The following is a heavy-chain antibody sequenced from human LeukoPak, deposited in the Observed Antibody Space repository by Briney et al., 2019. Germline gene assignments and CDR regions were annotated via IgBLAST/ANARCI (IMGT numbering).Heavy chain of an antibody. Sequence: ASVKVSCKASGYTFTSYYMHWVRQAPGQGLEWMGIINPSGGSTSYAQKFQGRVTMTRDMSTSTVYMELSSLRSEDTAVYYCARDSVEYSSSWYRYYYYYMDVWGKGTTATVSS. V-gene: IGHV1-46*01. CDR1: GYTFTSYY. CDR3: ARDSVEYSSSWYRYYYYYMDV. J-gene: IGHJ6*03. CDR2: INPSGGST. D-gene: IGHD6-13*01.